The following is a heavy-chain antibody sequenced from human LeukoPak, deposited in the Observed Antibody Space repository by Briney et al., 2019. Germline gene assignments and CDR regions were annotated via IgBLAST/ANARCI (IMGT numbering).Heavy chain of an antibody. V-gene: IGHV3-23*01. J-gene: IGHJ6*02. CDR3: ARDFTLWWS. Sequence: GGSLRLSCAASGFTFSSYAMSWVRQAPGKGLEWVSAISGSGGITYDADSVRRRFTISRDNSKNSLYLQMNSLRAEDTAVCYCARDFTLWWSWGQGTTVTVSS. CDR1: GFTFSSYA. D-gene: IGHD2-21*01. CDR2: ISGSGGIT.